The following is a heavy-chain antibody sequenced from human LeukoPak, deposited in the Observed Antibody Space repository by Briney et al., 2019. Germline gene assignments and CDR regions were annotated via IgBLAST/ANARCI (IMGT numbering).Heavy chain of an antibody. CDR2: IIPIFGTA. CDR1: GGTFSSYA. V-gene: IGHV1-69*05. D-gene: IGHD4-17*01. CDR3: ARGVGYYGDLDY. Sequence: RSSVKVSCKASGGTFSSYAISWVRQAPGQGLEWMGGIIPIFGTANYAQKFQGRVTITTDESTSTAYMELSSLRSEDTAVYYCARGVGYYGDLDYWGQGTLVTVSS. J-gene: IGHJ4*02.